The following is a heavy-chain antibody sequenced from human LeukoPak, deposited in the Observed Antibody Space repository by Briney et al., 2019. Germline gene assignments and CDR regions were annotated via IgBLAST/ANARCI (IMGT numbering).Heavy chain of an antibody. Sequence: GASVMVSCKASGYTFTSYGISWVRQAPGQGLEWMGWISTYNGNTDYAQKLQGRVTMTTDTSTSTAYMELRSLRSDDTAVYYCARDHAVRKGSFYYGSGSYHQIDYWGQGTLVTVSS. CDR1: GYTFTSYG. CDR2: ISTYNGNT. CDR3: ARDHAVRKGSFYYGSGSYHQIDY. V-gene: IGHV1-18*01. D-gene: IGHD3-10*01. J-gene: IGHJ4*02.